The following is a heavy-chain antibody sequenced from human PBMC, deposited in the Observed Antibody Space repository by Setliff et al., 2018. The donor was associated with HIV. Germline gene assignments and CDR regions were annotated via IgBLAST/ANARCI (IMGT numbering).Heavy chain of an antibody. CDR3: VKAVIVVIPAAIFDY. D-gene: IGHD2-2*01. J-gene: IGHJ4*02. V-gene: IGHV3-23*01. Sequence: PGGSLRLSCSASGFTFSSYAMSWVRQAPGKGLEWVSVISGSGDSTFYADSVKGRFTISRDNSKNTLYLQMSSLRVEDTAVYYCVKAVIVVIPAAIFDYWGQGTLVTVSS. CDR2: ISGSGDST. CDR1: GFTFSSYA.